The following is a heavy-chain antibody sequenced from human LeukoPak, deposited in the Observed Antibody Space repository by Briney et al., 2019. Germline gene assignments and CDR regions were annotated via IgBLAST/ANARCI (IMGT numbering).Heavy chain of an antibody. D-gene: IGHD2-21*02. Sequence: PSQTLSLTCTVSGGSISSGGYYWSWIRQHPGKGLEWIGYIYYSGSTYYNPSLKSRVTISVDTSKNQFSLKLSSVTAADTAVYYCARGVAYCGGDCYQGFYYFDYWGQGTLVTVSS. CDR1: GGSISSGGYY. CDR2: IYYSGST. CDR3: ARGVAYCGGDCYQGFYYFDY. J-gene: IGHJ4*02. V-gene: IGHV4-31*03.